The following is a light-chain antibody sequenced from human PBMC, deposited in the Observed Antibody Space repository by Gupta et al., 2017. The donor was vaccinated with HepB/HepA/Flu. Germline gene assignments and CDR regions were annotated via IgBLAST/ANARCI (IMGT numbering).Light chain of an antibody. CDR2: AAS. Sequence: IHLTQSPSFLSASVGDRVTITCRASQGINRFLAWYQQKPGNAPKLLIYAASVLQSGVPSRFSGSGSGTEITLTISSRQPDDFATYYWQQLNTSPLTFGGGTKVEIK. V-gene: IGKV1-9*01. CDR1: QGINRF. J-gene: IGKJ4*01. CDR3: QQLNTSPLT.